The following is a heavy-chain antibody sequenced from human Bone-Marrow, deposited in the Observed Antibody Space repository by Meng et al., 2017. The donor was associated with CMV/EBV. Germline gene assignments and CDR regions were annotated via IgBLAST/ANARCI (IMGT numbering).Heavy chain of an antibody. Sequence: GESLKISCAASGFTFSSYAMHWVRQAPGKGLEWVANIKQDGSEKNYVDSVKGRFIISRDNAKNSLYLQMNSLRAEDTAVYHCARDGSGSYYAYWGQGTLVTVSS. V-gene: IGHV3-7*01. CDR2: IKQDGSEK. CDR1: GFTFSSYA. CDR3: ARDGSGSYYAY. D-gene: IGHD1-26*01. J-gene: IGHJ4*02.